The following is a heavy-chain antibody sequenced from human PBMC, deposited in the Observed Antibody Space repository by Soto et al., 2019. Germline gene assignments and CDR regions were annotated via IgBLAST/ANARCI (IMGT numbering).Heavy chain of an antibody. CDR2: FIPIFYAS. CDR3: ARKAESYGLDI. CDR1: GGTFSNYA. Sequence: QVQLVQSGAEVKKHGSSVKVSCKASGGTFSNYAINWVRQATGQGREWMGGFIPIFYASTYAQNFRGRVTIIADESTTTAYMELSDLRSEHTAMDYCARKAESYGLDIWGQGTLVTVSS. D-gene: IGHD3-10*01. J-gene: IGHJ3*02. V-gene: IGHV1-69*01.